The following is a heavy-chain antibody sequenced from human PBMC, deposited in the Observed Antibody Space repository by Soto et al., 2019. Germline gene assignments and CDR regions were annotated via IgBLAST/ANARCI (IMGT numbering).Heavy chain of an antibody. J-gene: IGHJ6*02. V-gene: IGHV5-10-1*01. Sequence: LGESLKISCKGSGYSFTSYWISWVRQMPGKGLEWMGRIDPSDSYTNYSPSFQGHVTISADKSISTAYLQWSSLKASDTAMYYCARISSGWYSGRYYHYGMDVWGQGTAVTVSS. CDR1: GYSFTSYW. CDR3: ARISSGWYSGRYYHYGMDV. CDR2: IDPSDSYT. D-gene: IGHD6-19*01.